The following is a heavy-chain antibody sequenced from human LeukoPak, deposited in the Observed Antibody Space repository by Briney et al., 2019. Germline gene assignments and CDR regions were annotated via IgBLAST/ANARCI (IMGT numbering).Heavy chain of an antibody. CDR3: ARVPSYYDILTGYRYYYYYGMDV. D-gene: IGHD3-9*01. J-gene: IGHJ6*02. Sequence: ASVKVSCKASGYTFTSYDVNWVRQATGQGLEWMGWMNPNSGNTGYAQKIQGRVTMTRNTSISTAYMELSSLRSEDTAVYYCARVPSYYDILTGYRYYYYYGMDVWGQGTTVTVSS. V-gene: IGHV1-8*01. CDR1: GYTFTSYD. CDR2: MNPNSGNT.